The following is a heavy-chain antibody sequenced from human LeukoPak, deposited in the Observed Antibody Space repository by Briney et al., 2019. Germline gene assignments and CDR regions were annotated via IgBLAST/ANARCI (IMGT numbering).Heavy chain of an antibody. Sequence: ASVKVSCKASAYIFTNYYLYWVRQAPVQGLEWMGVINPVGGVTTYAQRFQGRVTMTRDTSTSTFDMELSSLKSEDTAVYYCARLWSYYDNSGFFEDYWGQGTLVTVSS. D-gene: IGHD3-22*01. CDR2: INPVGGVT. V-gene: IGHV1-46*01. J-gene: IGHJ4*02. CDR1: AYIFTNYY. CDR3: ARLWSYYDNSGFFEDY.